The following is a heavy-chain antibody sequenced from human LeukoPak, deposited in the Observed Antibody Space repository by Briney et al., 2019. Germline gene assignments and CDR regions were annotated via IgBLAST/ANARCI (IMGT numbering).Heavy chain of an antibody. CDR3: AKDRSGGYPEWYFDL. V-gene: IGHV3-23*01. J-gene: IGHJ2*01. Sequence: PGGSLRLSCAASGFTFSNYAMNWVRQPPGKGLEWVSAISGSGANTYYADSVKGRFTISRDNSKNTLYLQMNILRAEDSAVFYCAKDRSGGYPEWYFDLWGRGTLVTVSS. CDR1: GFTFSNYA. D-gene: IGHD3-22*01. CDR2: ISGSGANT.